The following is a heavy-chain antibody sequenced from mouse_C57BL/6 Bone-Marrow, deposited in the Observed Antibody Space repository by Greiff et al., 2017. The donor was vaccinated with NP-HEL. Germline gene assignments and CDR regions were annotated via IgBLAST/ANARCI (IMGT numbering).Heavy chain of an antibody. V-gene: IGHV1-59*01. J-gene: IGHJ4*01. CDR2: IDPSDSYT. CDR1: GYTFTSYW. D-gene: IGHD1-1*01. CDR3: ARLATVVEYYYDMDY. Sequence: QVQLQQPGAELVRPGTSVKLSCKASGYTFTSYWMHWVKQRPGQGLEWIGVIDPSDSYTNYNQKFKGKATLTVDTSSSTAYMQLSSLTSEDSAVYYCARLATVVEYYYDMDYWGQGTSVTVSS.